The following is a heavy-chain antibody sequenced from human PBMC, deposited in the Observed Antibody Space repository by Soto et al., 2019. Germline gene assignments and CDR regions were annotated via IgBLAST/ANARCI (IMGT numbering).Heavy chain of an antibody. CDR1: GYSFSTYS. CDR2: IFSSDSYA. CDR3: TTWRSSSWFDY. D-gene: IGHD6-13*01. J-gene: IGHJ4*02. Sequence: PGESLKISCKGPGYSFSTYSIGWVRQIPGKGLEWMGNIFSSDSYARYSPSFQGQVTISVDRSISTAYLQWSSLKASDTAMYYCTTWRSSSWFDYWGQGTQVTVSS. V-gene: IGHV5-51*01.